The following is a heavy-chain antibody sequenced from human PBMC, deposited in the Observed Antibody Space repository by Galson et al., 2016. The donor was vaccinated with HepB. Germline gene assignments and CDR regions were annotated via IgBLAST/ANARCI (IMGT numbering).Heavy chain of an antibody. J-gene: IGHJ6*02. CDR2: INPNSGGT. CDR1: GYTFTGYY. CDR3: ARGLLLSTYGMDV. Sequence: VKVSCKASGYTFTGYYMHWVRQAPGQGLEWMGWINPNSGGTKYAQKFQGRVTMTRDTSITTAYMELSRLRSDDTAVYYCARGLLLSTYGMDVWGQGTTVTVSS. V-gene: IGHV1-2*02. D-gene: IGHD2-21*02.